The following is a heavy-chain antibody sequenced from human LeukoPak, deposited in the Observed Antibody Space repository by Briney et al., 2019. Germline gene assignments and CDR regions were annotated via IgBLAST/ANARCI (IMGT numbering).Heavy chain of an antibody. V-gene: IGHV3-21*01. CDR2: ISSSTSYI. D-gene: IGHD4-17*01. CDR3: ARAGGSTVSHSDY. J-gene: IGHJ4*02. Sequence: ETLSLTCTVSGGSISSSSYYWGWIRQAPGKGLEWVSSISSSTSYIYYADSVKGRFTISKDNAKNSLYLQMNSLRAEDTAVYYCARAGGSTVSHSDYWGRGTLVTVSS. CDR1: GGSISSSS.